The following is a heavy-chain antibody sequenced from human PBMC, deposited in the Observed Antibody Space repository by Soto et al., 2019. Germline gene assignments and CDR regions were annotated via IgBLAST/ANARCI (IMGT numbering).Heavy chain of an antibody. CDR1: GGCISSYY. CDR2: IYYSGST. CDR3: ARQGRSPAPFDP. V-gene: IGHV4-59*01. D-gene: IGHD2-15*01. Sequence: PSETLSLTCTVSGGCISSYYWSWIRQPPGKGLEWIGYIYYSGSTNYNPSLKSRVTISVDTSKNQFSLKLSSVTAADTAVYYCARQGRSPAPFDPWGQGTLVTVSS. J-gene: IGHJ5*02.